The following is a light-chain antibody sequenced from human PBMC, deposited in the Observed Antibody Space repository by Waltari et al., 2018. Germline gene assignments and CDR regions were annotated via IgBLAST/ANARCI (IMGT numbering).Light chain of an antibody. Sequence: QSVLTQPPSISAAPGQKVTISCSGSPSNIGTNFVSWYQHIPGTDPKLLIYDDFSRPSCILDRFSASKSGTSATLDITGLQTGDEADYYCATWDSSLRVVLFGRGTKLTVL. CDR3: ATWDSSLRVVL. CDR2: DDF. J-gene: IGLJ3*02. V-gene: IGLV1-51*01. CDR1: PSNIGTNF.